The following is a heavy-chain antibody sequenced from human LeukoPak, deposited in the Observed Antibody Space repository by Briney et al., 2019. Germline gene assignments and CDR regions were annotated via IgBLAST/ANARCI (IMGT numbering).Heavy chain of an antibody. CDR2: INQDGSET. Sequence: GGSLRLSCTASGFTFSNYWMSWVRQTPEKGLEWVANINQDGSETVYVDSVKGRFTISRDNAQSSLYLQMNSLRAEDTAVYYCARDPYSSSWSYGMDVWGQGTTVTVSS. CDR3: ARDPYSSSWSYGMDV. D-gene: IGHD6-13*01. V-gene: IGHV3-7*05. CDR1: GFTFSNYW. J-gene: IGHJ6*02.